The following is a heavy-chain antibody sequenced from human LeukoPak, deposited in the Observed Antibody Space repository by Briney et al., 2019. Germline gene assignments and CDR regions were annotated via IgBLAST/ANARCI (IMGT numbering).Heavy chain of an antibody. Sequence: ASVKVSCKVSGYPLTEVSIHWVRQVPGKGLEWMGGFDPEGAQTIYAPKFHGRVTMTEDTSTDTAYMGLSSLTSEDTAVYYCAKVMGFYFYYMHVWGTGTTVTVSS. J-gene: IGHJ6*03. V-gene: IGHV1-24*01. CDR3: AKVMGFYFYYMHV. CDR1: GYPLTEVS. CDR2: FDPEGAQT.